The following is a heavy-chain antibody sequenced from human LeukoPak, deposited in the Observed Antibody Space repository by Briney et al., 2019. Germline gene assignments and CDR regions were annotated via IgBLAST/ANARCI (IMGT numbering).Heavy chain of an antibody. J-gene: IGHJ4*02. CDR2: INPNSGGT. CDR3: ARANPRYCSSTSCAKARYNSSSPSDY. D-gene: IGHD2-2*01. Sequence: EASVKVSCKASGYTFTGYYMHWVRQAPGQGLEWMGWINPNSGGTNYAQKFQGRVTMTRDTSISTAYMELSRLRSDDTAVYYCARANPRYCSSTSCAKARYNSSSPSDYWGQGTLVTVSS. V-gene: IGHV1-2*02. CDR1: GYTFTGYY.